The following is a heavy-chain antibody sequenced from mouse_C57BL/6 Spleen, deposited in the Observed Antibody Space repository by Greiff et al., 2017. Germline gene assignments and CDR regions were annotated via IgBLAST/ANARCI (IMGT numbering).Heavy chain of an antibody. J-gene: IGHJ1*03. V-gene: IGHV2-3*01. D-gene: IGHD3-3*01. CDR2: IWGDGST. CDR3: AKEGTDWYFDV. CDR1: GFSLTSYG. Sequence: VKVEESGPGLVAPSQSLSITCTVSGFSLTSYGVSWVRQPPGTGLEWLGVIWGDGSTHYHSALISRLSISKDNSKSQVFLKLNSLQTDDTATYYCAKEGTDWYFDVWGTGTTVTVSS.